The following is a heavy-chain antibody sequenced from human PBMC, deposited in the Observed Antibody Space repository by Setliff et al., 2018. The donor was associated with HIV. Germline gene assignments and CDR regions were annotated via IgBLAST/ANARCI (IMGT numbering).Heavy chain of an antibody. CDR3: VRNHEWALGT. J-gene: IGHJ5*02. CDR2: VCQRGGI. CDR1: GDSINTPHC. Sequence: PSETLSLTCAASGDSINTPHCWSWVRQSLEKGLEWIGEVCQRGGINYNPFLWSRASISMDKPRNYFALEMASMTAADTAVYFCVRNHEWALGTWGQGLLVTVSS. D-gene: IGHD1-26*01. V-gene: IGHV4-4*02.